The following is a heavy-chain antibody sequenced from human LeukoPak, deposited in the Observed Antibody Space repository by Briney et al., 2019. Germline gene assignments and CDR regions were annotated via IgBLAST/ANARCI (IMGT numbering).Heavy chain of an antibody. CDR3: ARDWLSDAFDI. V-gene: IGHV3-21*01. CDR1: GFTFSSYS. Sequence: PGGSLRLSCAASGFTFSSYSMNWVRQAPGKGLEWVSSISSSSSYIYYADSVKGRFTISRDNAKNSLYLQMNGLRAEDTAVYYCARDWLSDAFDIWGQGTMVTVSS. D-gene: IGHD5-12*01. J-gene: IGHJ3*02. CDR2: ISSSSSYI.